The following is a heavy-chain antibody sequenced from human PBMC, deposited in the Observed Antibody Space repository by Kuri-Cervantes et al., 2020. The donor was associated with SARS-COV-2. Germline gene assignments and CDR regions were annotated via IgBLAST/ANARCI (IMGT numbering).Heavy chain of an antibody. Sequence: SESLSLTCAVYGLSFNTYSWAWIRQPPGKGLERIGAITHRGDTIYNMSVKSRVTISVDTSKKQFSLDLRCVTAADTAIYYCARDSGYNGYYYMDVRGNGTTVTVSS. V-gene: IGHV4-34*01. CDR2: ITHRGDT. CDR3: ARDSGYNGYYYMDV. J-gene: IGHJ6*03. D-gene: IGHD3-9*01. CDR1: GLSFNTYS.